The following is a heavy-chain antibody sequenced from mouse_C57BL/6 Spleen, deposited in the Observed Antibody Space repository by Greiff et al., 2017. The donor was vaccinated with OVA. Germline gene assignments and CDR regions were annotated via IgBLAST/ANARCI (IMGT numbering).Heavy chain of an antibody. CDR2: SDPENGET. V-gene: IGHV14-2*01. CDR3: ARRYYGCSRCFAMDY. D-gene: IGHD2-2*01. Sequence: VQLQQSGAELVKPGASVKLSCTASGFNIKDYYMHWVKQRTEQGLEWIGRSDPENGETKYAPKFQGKATITADTSSNTAYLQLSSLTSEYTAVYYWARRYYGCSRCFAMDYWGQGTSVTVSS. J-gene: IGHJ4*01. CDR1: GFNIKDYY.